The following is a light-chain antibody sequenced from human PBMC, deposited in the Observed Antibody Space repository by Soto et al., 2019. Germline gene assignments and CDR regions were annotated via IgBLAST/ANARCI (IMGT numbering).Light chain of an antibody. J-gene: IGKJ1*01. Sequence: IVMTQSPATLSVSPLLRATLSSTASQSVGTNLAWYQQKPGKPPRLLIYDASSRATGIPDTFSGSGSGTDFTLTISRLEPEDFAVYYCQHYNNWPLTFGQGTKVDI. CDR3: QHYNNWPLT. CDR1: QSVGTN. V-gene: IGKV3D-15*01. CDR2: DAS.